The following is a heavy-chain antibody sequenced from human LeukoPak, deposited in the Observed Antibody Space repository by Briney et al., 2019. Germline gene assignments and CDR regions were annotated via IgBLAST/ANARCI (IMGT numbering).Heavy chain of an antibody. CDR3: AKDLSDAEGFDY. V-gene: IGHV3-23*01. J-gene: IGHJ4*02. CDR2: ISGSGGST. D-gene: IGHD2-15*01. Sequence: GGSLRLSCAASGFTFSSYAMSWVRQAPGKGLEWASAISGSGGSTYYADSVKGRFTISRDNSKNTLYLQTNSLRAEDTAVYYCAKDLSDAEGFDYWGQGTLVTVSS. CDR1: GFTFSSYA.